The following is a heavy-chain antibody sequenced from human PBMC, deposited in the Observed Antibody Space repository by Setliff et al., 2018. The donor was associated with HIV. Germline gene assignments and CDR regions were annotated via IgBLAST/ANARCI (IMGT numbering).Heavy chain of an antibody. Sequence: PGGSLRLSCAASGFTFSSYGMHWVRQAPGKGLEWVAFIRSDGSNKFYADSVKGRFTISRDNSKNTLYLQMNSLRAEDTAVYYCAKPFGASGSFGWFDPWGQGTLVTVSS. CDR3: AKPFGASGSFGWFDP. J-gene: IGHJ5*02. CDR2: IRSDGSNK. CDR1: GFTFSSYG. V-gene: IGHV3-30*02. D-gene: IGHD3-10*01.